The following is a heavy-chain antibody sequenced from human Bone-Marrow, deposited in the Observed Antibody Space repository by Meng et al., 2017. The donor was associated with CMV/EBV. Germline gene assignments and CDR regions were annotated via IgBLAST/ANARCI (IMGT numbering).Heavy chain of an antibody. CDR3: ERGRIWFGELRGPYGGMDV. D-gene: IGHD3-10*01. CDR2: ISSISNYI. Sequence: GESLKISCAASGFTFSTYSMNWVRQAPGEGLEWVSYISSISNYIYYADSLKGRFTISRDNSKNSLYLQKNGMRAEDTDVYYCERGRIWFGELRGPYGGMDVWGQGTTVTGSS. CDR1: GFTFSTYS. J-gene: IGHJ6*02. V-gene: IGHV3-21*05.